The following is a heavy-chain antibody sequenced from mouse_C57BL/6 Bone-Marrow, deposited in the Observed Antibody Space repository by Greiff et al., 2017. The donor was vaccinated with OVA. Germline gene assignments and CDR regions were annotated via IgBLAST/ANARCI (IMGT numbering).Heavy chain of an antibody. CDR2: ISNGGGST. Sequence: EVKLMESGGGLVQPGGSLKLSCAASGFTFSDYYMYWVRQTPEKRLEWVAYISNGGGSTYYPDTVKGRFTISRDNAKNTLYLQMSPLKAEDTTMYYCARHPPYYYGSTYYAMDYWGQGTSVTVSS. V-gene: IGHV5-12*01. CDR1: GFTFSDYY. D-gene: IGHD1-1*01. CDR3: ARHPPYYYGSTYYAMDY. J-gene: IGHJ4*01.